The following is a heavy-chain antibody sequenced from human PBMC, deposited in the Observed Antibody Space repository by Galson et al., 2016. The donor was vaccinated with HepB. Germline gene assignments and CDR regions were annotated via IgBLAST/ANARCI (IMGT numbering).Heavy chain of an antibody. Sequence: CAISGDSVSSNRAGWNWIRQSPSRGLEWLGRTFYRSNWQNDYAESVKSRITINPYTSKNQFSLHLKSVTPDDTGVYYCARSYLLGRGFGWWGQGTLVSVSS. J-gene: IGHJ4*02. V-gene: IGHV6-1*01. CDR2: TFYRSNWQN. CDR1: GDSVSSNRAG. D-gene: IGHD7-27*01. CDR3: ARSYLLGRGFGW.